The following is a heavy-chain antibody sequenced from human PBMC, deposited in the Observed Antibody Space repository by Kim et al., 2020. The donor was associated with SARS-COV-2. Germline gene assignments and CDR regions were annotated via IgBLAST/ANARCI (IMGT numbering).Heavy chain of an antibody. CDR3: AKVIHDSGSLLPSYFDY. Sequence: GGSLRLSCAVSGFTFDTNSMSWVRQAPGRGLEWVSSISGSGTHKYYADSVKGRFTSSRDNSKNTVYLQMNRLRAEDTALYYCAKVIHDSGSLLPSYFDYLGQGTLVTVSS. CDR2: ISGSGTHK. V-gene: IGHV3-23*01. J-gene: IGHJ4*02. CDR1: GFTFDTNS. D-gene: IGHD3-10*01.